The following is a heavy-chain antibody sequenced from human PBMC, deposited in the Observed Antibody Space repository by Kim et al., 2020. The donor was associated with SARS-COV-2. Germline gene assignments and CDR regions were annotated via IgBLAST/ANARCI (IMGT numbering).Heavy chain of an antibody. J-gene: IGHJ4*02. CDR3: AKAGPYYSASSGPVDY. CDR2: IRYDGSNK. V-gene: IGHV3-30*02. CDR1: GFTFSSYG. Sequence: GGSLRLSCVASGFTFSSYGMHWVRQAPGKGLECVAVIRYDGSNKYYADSVKGRFTISRDNSNNTLYLQMNSLRPEDTALYYCAKAGPYYSASSGPVDYWGQGTLVTVTS. D-gene: IGHD3-22*01.